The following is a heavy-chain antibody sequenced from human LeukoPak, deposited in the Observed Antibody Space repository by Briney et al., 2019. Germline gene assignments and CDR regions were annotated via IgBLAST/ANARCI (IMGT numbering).Heavy chain of an antibody. CDR2: ISIGVGDT. V-gene: IGHV3-23*01. D-gene: IGHD3-3*01. J-gene: IGHJ4*02. Sequence: GGSLRLSCVASGFTFSSYAMHWVRQAPGERLRWVSSISIGVGDTYYADSVRGRFTISRDNSKNMLYLQMNSLRAEDTALYYCVKGSESYYYEYWGQGTLVTVSS. CDR1: GFTFSSYA. CDR3: VKGSESYYYEY.